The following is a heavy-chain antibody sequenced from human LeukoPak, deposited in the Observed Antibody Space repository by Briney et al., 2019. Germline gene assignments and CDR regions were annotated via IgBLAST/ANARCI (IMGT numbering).Heavy chain of an antibody. J-gene: IGHJ4*02. V-gene: IGHV3-23*01. CDR2: IAIVRVIT. Sequence: STIAIVRVITYYADSVKCRFTISRDNSKNTLYLQMNSLRAEDTAVYYCAAAAAPLYYFHYWGQGTLVTVSS. D-gene: IGHD2-2*01. CDR3: AAAAAPLYYFHY.